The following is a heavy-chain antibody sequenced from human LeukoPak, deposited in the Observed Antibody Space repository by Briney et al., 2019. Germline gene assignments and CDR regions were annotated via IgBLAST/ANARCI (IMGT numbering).Heavy chain of an antibody. CDR1: GGTFSSYA. J-gene: IGHJ5*02. CDR3: ASYDFWSGYYGRENNWFDP. V-gene: IGHV1-69*05. Sequence: SVKVSCKASGGTFSSYAISWVRQAPGQGLEWMGRIIPIFGTANYAQKFQGRVTITTDESTSTAYMELSSLRSEDTAVYYCASYDFWSGYYGRENNWFDPWGQGTLVTVSS. D-gene: IGHD3-3*01. CDR2: IIPIFGTA.